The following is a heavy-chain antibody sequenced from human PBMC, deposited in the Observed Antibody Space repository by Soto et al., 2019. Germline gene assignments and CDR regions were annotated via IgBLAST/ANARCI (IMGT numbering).Heavy chain of an antibody. Sequence: ASGKVSCKASGYRLVTYGINWVRQATRQGLEWMGWISAYNGNTKYAQNLQGRVTMTTDASTSTAYMEMRSLRSDDTAVYYCARDLDGSGSYYTDYWGPGTLVTVS. V-gene: IGHV1-18*01. CDR3: ARDLDGSGSYYTDY. CDR2: ISAYNGNT. D-gene: IGHD3-10*01. J-gene: IGHJ4*02. CDR1: GYRLVTYG.